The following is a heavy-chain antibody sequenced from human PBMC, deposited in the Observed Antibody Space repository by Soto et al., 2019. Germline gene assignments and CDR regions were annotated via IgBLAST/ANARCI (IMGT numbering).Heavy chain of an antibody. Sequence: GGSLRLSCAASGFTFSSYGMHWVRQAPGKGLEWVAVIWYDGSNKYYADSVKGRFTISRDNSKNTLYLQMNSLRAEDTAVYYFARDPVVVPAATIYWFDPWGQGTLVTVSS. CDR3: ARDPVVVPAATIYWFDP. D-gene: IGHD2-2*01. V-gene: IGHV3-33*01. CDR2: IWYDGSNK. J-gene: IGHJ5*02. CDR1: GFTFSSYG.